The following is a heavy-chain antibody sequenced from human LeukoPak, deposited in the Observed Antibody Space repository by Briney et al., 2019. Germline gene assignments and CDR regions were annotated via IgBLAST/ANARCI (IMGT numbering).Heavy chain of an antibody. D-gene: IGHD1-26*01. CDR3: ARVSGSYQ. CDR2: IYSGGST. J-gene: IGHJ4*02. CDR1: RFTFSNYA. Sequence: PGGSLRLSCAASRFTFSNYAMHWVRQAPGKGLEWVSVIYSGGSTYYADSVKGRFTISRDNSKNTLYLQMNSLRAEDTAVYYCARVSGSYQWGQGTLVTVSS. V-gene: IGHV3-53*01.